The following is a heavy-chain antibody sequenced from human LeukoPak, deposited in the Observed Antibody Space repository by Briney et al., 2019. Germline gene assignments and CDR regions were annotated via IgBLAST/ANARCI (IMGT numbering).Heavy chain of an antibody. Sequence: GGSLRLSCAASGFTFSDYYMSWIRQAPGKVLEWVSYISSSGRTIYYADSVQGRFTISRDNAKNSLYLQMNSLRAEDTAVYYCARLDRGYYVFWSGYYPHYYYGMDVWGQGTTVTVSS. CDR3: ARLDRGYYVFWSGYYPHYYYGMDV. D-gene: IGHD3-3*01. J-gene: IGHJ6*02. CDR2: ISSSGRTI. V-gene: IGHV3-11*01. CDR1: GFTFSDYY.